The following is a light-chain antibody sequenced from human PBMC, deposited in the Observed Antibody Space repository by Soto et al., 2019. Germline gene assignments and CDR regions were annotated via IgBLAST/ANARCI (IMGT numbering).Light chain of an antibody. V-gene: IGKV3-20*01. CDR2: DAS. CDR3: QKYGNSLT. CDR1: QSDNNFY. J-gene: IGKJ4*01. Sequence: EIVLTQSPGTLSLSPGERATLSCRASQSDNNFYLAWYQQKPGQAPRFLIYDASSRATGIPDRFSGSGSGTDFTLTISRVEPEDFAVYYCQKYGNSLTFGGGTKVEIK.